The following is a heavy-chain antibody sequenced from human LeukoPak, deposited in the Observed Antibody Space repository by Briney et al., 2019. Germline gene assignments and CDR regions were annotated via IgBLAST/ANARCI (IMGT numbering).Heavy chain of an antibody. Sequence: PGGSLRLSCAASGFTFSSYGMHRVRQAPGKGLEWVAVISYDGSNKYYADSVKGRFTISRDNSKNTLYLQMNSLRAEDTAVYYCAKDHWFGELLPVYFDYWGQGTLVTVSS. CDR3: AKDHWFGELLPVYFDY. CDR1: GFTFSSYG. CDR2: ISYDGSNK. D-gene: IGHD3-10*01. V-gene: IGHV3-30*18. J-gene: IGHJ4*02.